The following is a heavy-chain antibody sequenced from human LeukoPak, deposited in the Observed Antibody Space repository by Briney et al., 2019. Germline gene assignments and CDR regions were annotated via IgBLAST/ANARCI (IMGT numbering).Heavy chain of an antibody. J-gene: IGHJ4*02. CDR3: ARAHPITGTKGFYFDY. D-gene: IGHD1-7*01. CDR2: IIPIFGTA. CDR1: RGTFSSYA. V-gene: IGHV1-69*05. Sequence: ASVKVSCKASRGTFSSYAISWVRQAPGQGLEWLGRIIPIFGTANYAQKFQGRVTITTDESTSTAYMELSSPRSEDTAVYYCARAHPITGTKGFYFDYWGQGTLVTFSS.